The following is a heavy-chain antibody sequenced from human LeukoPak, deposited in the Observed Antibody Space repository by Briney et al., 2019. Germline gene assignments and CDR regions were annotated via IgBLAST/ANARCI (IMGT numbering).Heavy chain of an antibody. Sequence: GGSLRLSCAASGFTFSSHWMSWVRQAPGEGLEWVSSISSSSSYIYYADSVKGRFTISRDNAKNSLYLQMNSLRAEDTAVYYCARDLAIMDYWGQGTLVTVSS. V-gene: IGHV3-21*01. J-gene: IGHJ4*02. CDR2: ISSSSSYI. CDR3: ARDLAIMDY. D-gene: IGHD3-16*01. CDR1: GFTFSSHW.